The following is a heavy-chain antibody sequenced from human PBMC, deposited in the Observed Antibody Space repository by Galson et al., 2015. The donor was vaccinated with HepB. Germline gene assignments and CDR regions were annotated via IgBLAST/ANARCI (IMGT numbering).Heavy chain of an antibody. D-gene: IGHD2-21*01. J-gene: IGHJ3*02. Sequence: SVKVSCKASGYTFTRYYIHWVRQAPGQGLEWMAWLNPNSGATHNAQNFQGRVTLTRDTSINPANMELTSLKSDDAATYYCATFLTHMSSFDAFDISARGTAFTVSS. CDR3: ATFLTHMSSFDAFDI. CDR1: GYTFTRYY. CDR2: LNPNSGAT. V-gene: IGHV1-2*02.